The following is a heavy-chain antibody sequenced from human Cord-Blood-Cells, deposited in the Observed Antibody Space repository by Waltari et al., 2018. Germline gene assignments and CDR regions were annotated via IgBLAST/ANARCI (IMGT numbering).Heavy chain of an antibody. CDR3: AAFPHCGGDCYPNWFDP. J-gene: IGHJ5*02. CDR2: IVVGSGNT. Sequence: QMQLVQSGPEVKKPGTSVKVSCKASGFTFTSSAVQWVRQARGQRLEWIGWIVVGSGNTNYAQTFQERVTITRDMSTSTAYMELSSLRSEDTSVYYCAAFPHCGGDCYPNWFDPWGQGTLVTVSS. D-gene: IGHD2-21*02. CDR1: GFTFTSSA. V-gene: IGHV1-58*01.